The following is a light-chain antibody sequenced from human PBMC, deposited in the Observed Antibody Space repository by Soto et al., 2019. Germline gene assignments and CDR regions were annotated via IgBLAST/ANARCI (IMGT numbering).Light chain of an antibody. J-gene: IGKJ5*01. Sequence: EIVLTQSPAVLALSPGERATPSCWASQSVSSRYLAWYQQKPGLAPRLLNYDASSGATGMPDRFSGSVSGTDFTLTISRLEPEDFAVYYCQPYGSSVTFGQGTRL. CDR2: DAS. CDR1: QSVSSRY. CDR3: QPYGSSVT. V-gene: IGKV3D-20*01.